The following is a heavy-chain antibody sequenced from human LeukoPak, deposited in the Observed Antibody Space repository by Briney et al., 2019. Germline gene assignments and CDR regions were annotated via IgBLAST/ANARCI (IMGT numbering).Heavy chain of an antibody. J-gene: IGHJ4*02. V-gene: IGHV3-30*02. D-gene: IGHD3-22*01. Sequence: PGGSLRLSCAASGFTFSSYGMHWVRQAPGKGLEWVAFIRYDGSNKYYADSVKGRFTISRDNSKNTLYLQMNSLRAEDTAVYYCAKTPSDSSGYYIDWGQGTLVTASS. CDR2: IRYDGSNK. CDR1: GFTFSSYG. CDR3: AKTPSDSSGYYID.